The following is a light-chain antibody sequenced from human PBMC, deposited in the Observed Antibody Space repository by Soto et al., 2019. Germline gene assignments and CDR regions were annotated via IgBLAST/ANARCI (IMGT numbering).Light chain of an antibody. CDR2: GAS. V-gene: IGKV3-15*01. Sequence: EIVMTQSPGTLSLSPGARATLSCRANQHVGINLAWYQQKPGQAPRLLIYGASTRATAIPDRFSGSGSGTEFTLTISSLQSEDFAFYYCQHYNNKRPLLTFGGVTKVEIK. J-gene: IGKJ4*01. CDR3: QHYNNKRPLLT. CDR1: QHVGIN.